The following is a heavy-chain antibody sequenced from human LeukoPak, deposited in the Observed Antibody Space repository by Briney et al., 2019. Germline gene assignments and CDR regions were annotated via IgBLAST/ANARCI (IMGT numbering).Heavy chain of an antibody. Sequence: AASVKVSCKASGGTFSSYAISWVRQAPGQGLEWMGGIIPIFGTANYAQKFQGGVTITTDESTSTAYMELSSLRSEDTAVYYCARAGALRRDYYYYYMDVWGKGTTVTVSS. J-gene: IGHJ6*03. D-gene: IGHD5-12*01. V-gene: IGHV1-69*05. CDR2: IIPIFGTA. CDR3: ARAGALRRDYYYYYMDV. CDR1: GGTFSSYA.